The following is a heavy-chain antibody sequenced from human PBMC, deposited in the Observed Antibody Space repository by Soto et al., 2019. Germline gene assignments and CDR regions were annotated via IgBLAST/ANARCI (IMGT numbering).Heavy chain of an antibody. Sequence: GGSLRLSCAASGFTFSSYAMSWVRQAPGKGLEWVPAISGSGGSTYYADSVKGRFTISRDNSKNTLYLQMNSLRAEDTAVYYCAKGNRKGRYYYDSRGYLPLDYWGQGT. D-gene: IGHD3-22*01. CDR1: GFTFSSYA. CDR3: AKGNRKGRYYYDSRGYLPLDY. J-gene: IGHJ4*02. CDR2: ISGSGGST. V-gene: IGHV3-23*01.